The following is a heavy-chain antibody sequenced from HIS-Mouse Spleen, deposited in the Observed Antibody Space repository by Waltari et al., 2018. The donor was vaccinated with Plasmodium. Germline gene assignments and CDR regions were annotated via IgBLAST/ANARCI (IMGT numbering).Heavy chain of an antibody. CDR1: GSHLGSYW. D-gene: IGHD6-13*01. Sequence: EVQLVESGGGWGQLGGSLRLSCAASGSHLGSYWMSWVCQAPGKGLECVTNIKQDGSEKYYVDSVMCRFTISRDNAKNLLYLQMNSLRAEDTAVYYCASSWYWYFDLWGRGTLVTVSS. CDR3: ASSWYWYFDL. J-gene: IGHJ2*01. V-gene: IGHV3-7*01. CDR2: IKQDGSEK.